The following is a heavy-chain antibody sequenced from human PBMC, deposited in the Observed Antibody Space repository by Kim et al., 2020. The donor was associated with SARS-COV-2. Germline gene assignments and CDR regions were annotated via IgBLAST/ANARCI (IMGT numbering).Heavy chain of an antibody. D-gene: IGHD3-9*01. V-gene: IGHV3-30*07. J-gene: IGHJ6*02. CDR3: ARSHYDILTGDYYGMDV. Sequence: TCRCTITRDNSKNTLYLQMNSLRAEDTAVYYCARSHYDILTGDYYGMDVWGQGTTVTVSS.